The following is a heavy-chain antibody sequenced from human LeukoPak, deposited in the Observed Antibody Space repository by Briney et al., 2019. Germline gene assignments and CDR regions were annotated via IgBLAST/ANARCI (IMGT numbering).Heavy chain of an antibody. D-gene: IGHD3-16*01. V-gene: IGHV1-69*13. Sequence: ASVKVSCKTSGGTLSRYAISWVRQAPGQGLEWMGEIIPIFGTTNYAQKFQGRVTITADESTSTAYMELSSLPSEDTAVYYCARVPRGGDRFDPWGQGTLVTVSS. CDR3: ARVPRGGDRFDP. J-gene: IGHJ5*02. CDR2: IIPIFGTT. CDR1: GGTLSRYA.